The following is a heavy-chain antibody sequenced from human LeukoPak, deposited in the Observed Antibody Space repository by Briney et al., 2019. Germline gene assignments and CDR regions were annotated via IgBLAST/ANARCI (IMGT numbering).Heavy chain of an antibody. CDR3: AGCANNWFDP. J-gene: IGHJ5*02. Sequence: SQTLSLTCTVSSGSISSGSYYWSWIRQPAGKGLEWIGRIYISGSTNYNPSLKSRVTISVDTSKNQFSLKLRSVTAADTAVYYCAGCANNWFDPWGQGTLVTVSS. CDR1: SGSISSGSYY. CDR2: IYISGST. V-gene: IGHV4-61*02.